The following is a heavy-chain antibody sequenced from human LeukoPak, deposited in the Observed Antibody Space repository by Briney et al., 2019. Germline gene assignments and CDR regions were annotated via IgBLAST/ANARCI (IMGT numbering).Heavy chain of an antibody. Sequence: SETLSLTCSVSGAFSTNYFWSWIRQRAGKGLQWIGRINTSGDTYYNPSLKSRVTMSVDTSKKQFSLNLSSMAAADTAVYYCARTLLPVTMGAFDIWGQGTMVTVSS. CDR1: GAFSTNYF. CDR2: INTSGDT. D-gene: IGHD3-10*01. CDR3: ARTLLPVTMGAFDI. J-gene: IGHJ3*02. V-gene: IGHV4-4*07.